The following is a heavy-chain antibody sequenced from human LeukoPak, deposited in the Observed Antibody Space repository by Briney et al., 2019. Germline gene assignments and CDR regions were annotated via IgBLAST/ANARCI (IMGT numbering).Heavy chain of an antibody. CDR2: IKRDGSST. CDR1: RFMFSRYW. CDR3: VGDSSSWYYDY. V-gene: IGHV3-74*01. D-gene: IGHD6-13*01. J-gene: IGHJ4*02. Sequence: QTGGSLTPSCSASRFMFSRYWMHWVRQAPGKGPVWVSHIKRDGSSTTYADSVNGRFTISRDNAKSTLYLQMNSLRVEDTAVYYCVGDSSSWYYDYWGQGALGSVSS.